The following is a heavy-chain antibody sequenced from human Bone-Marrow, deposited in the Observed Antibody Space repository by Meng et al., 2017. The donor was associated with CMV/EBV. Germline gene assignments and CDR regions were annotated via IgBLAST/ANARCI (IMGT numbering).Heavy chain of an antibody. J-gene: IGHJ3*02. Sequence: GGSLRLSCAASGFTFSSYGIHWVRQAPGKGLEWVALIWYDGSKKYYADSVQGRFAVSRDNSKNTLYLQMNSLRAEDTAVYYCAKEAGPFDIWGQETLVTVSS. V-gene: IGHV3-33*06. CDR1: GFTFSSYG. CDR3: AKEAGPFDI. CDR2: IWYDGSKK.